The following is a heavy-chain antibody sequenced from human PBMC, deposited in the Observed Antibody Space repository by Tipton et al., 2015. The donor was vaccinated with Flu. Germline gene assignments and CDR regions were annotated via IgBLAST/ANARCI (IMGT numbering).Heavy chain of an antibody. D-gene: IGHD2/OR15-2a*01. CDR1: GDSITSYY. CDR2: ISNSGGT. CDR3: ARVHEYFEFSDY. V-gene: IGHV4-59*01. Sequence: TLSLTCTVSGDSITSYYWSWIRQPPGKGLEWIGYISNSGGTNYNPSLESRITMSIDTSKNQFSLKLTSLTAADTAVYYCARVHEYFEFSDYWGQGSLVAVSP. J-gene: IGHJ4*02.